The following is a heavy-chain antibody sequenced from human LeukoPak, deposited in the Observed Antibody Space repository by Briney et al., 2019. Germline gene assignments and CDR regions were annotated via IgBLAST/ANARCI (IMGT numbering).Heavy chain of an antibody. D-gene: IGHD3-10*01. CDR2: IDQSDSYT. Sequence: ASLKISCKGSGYSFTSYWISWVRQMPGKGLEWMGRIDQSDSYTNYSPSFQGHVTISVDKSISTAYLQWSSLKASDTAMYYCAREGDYYGSGSYFDRRYYYGMDVWGQGTTVTVSS. V-gene: IGHV5-10-1*01. CDR1: GYSFTSYW. CDR3: AREGDYYGSGSYFDRRYYYGMDV. J-gene: IGHJ6*02.